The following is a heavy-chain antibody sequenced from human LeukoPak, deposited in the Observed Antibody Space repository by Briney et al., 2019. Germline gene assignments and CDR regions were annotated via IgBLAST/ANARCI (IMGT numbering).Heavy chain of an antibody. D-gene: IGHD6-19*01. CDR2: ISGSGGST. CDR3: AKDGYSSGWYDY. CDR1: GFTFSSYA. V-gene: IGHV3-23*01. Sequence: GGSLRLSCAASGFTFSSYATSWVRQAPGNGLEWVSTISGSGGSTYYADSVKGRFTISRDNSKNTLYLQMNSLRAEDTAVYYCAKDGYSSGWYDYWGQGTLVTVSS. J-gene: IGHJ4*02.